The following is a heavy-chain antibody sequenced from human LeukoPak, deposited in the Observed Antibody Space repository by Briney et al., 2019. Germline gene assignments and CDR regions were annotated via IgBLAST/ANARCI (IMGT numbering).Heavy chain of an antibody. CDR2: ISYDGSNK. Sequence: PGRSLRLSCAASGFTFSSYGMHWVRQAPGKGLEWVAVISYDGSNKYYADSVKGRFTISRDNSKNTLYLQMNSLRAEDTAVYYCARNTPGGVIDKLGFDYWGQGTLVAVSS. J-gene: IGHJ4*02. D-gene: IGHD2-8*02. CDR1: GFTFSSYG. V-gene: IGHV3-30*03. CDR3: ARNTPGGVIDKLGFDY.